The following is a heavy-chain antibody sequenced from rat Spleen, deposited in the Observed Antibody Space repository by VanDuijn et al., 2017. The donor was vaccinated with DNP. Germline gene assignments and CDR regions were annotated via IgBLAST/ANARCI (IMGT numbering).Heavy chain of an antibody. CDR2: ISPSGSRT. CDR3: ARHGDTTGIAWFAY. Sequence: EVQLVESGGGLVQPGRSLKLSCAASGFTFSNYYMAWVRQAPKKGLEWVATISPSGSRTYYPDSVKGRFTISRDNAKSSLYLQMNSLKSEDTATYYCARHGDTTGIAWFAYWGQGTLVTVSS. CDR1: GFTFSNYY. J-gene: IGHJ3*01. D-gene: IGHD1-7*01. V-gene: IGHV5-25*01.